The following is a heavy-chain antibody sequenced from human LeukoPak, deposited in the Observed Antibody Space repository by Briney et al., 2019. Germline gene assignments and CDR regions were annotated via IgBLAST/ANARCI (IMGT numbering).Heavy chain of an antibody. CDR2: ISAGHGNT. V-gene: IGHV1-3*01. J-gene: IGHJ4*02. CDR3: ARLMVRGESY. CDR1: GYTFTDST. Sequence: ASVKVSCKPSGYTFTDSTMHWVRQAPGHGLVWMGWISAGHGNTIYLEKFQGRVTITRDTSASTVYMELSSLRSEDTAVYYCARLMVRGESYWGQGTLVTVSS. D-gene: IGHD3-10*01.